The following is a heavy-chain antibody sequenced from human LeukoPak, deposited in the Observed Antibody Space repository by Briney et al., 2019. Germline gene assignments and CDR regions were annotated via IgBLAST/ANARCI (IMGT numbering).Heavy chain of an antibody. CDR2: IASDGSST. CDR1: GFTFSSYW. D-gene: IGHD3-22*01. J-gene: IGHJ4*02. Sequence: GGSLRLSCAASGFTFSSYWMNWVRQAPGKGLVWVSRIASDGSSTTYADSVKGRFSISRDNSKNTLYLQMNSLRAEDTAVYYCATTRPYYYDSSGYPIDYWGQGTLVTVSS. CDR3: ATTRPYYYDSSGYPIDY. V-gene: IGHV3-74*01.